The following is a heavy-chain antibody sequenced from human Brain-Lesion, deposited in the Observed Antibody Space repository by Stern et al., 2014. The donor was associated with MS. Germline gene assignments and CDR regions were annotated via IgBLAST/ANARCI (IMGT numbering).Heavy chain of an antibody. CDR1: GGSISSGGYY. CDR3: ARVGVYVQTGWFDP. V-gene: IGHV4-31*03. Sequence: QVQLLESGPGLVKPSQTLSLTCTVSGGSISSGGYYLSWIRQHPRKGLEWIGYIHYSGSTYYNSALKSRVTISRDTSKNQFSLNLNSVTAADTAVYYCARVGVYVQTGWFDPWGQGALVTVSS. J-gene: IGHJ5*02. CDR2: IHYSGST. D-gene: IGHD2-8*01.